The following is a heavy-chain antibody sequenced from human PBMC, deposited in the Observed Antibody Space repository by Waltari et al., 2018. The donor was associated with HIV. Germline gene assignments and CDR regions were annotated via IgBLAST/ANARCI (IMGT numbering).Heavy chain of an antibody. V-gene: IGHV3-33*08. Sequence: QVQLVESGGGVVQPGRSLRLSCAASGFDFSNFGMHWVRQAPGKGLEWVGVIWFDSSNKYYGDSVNGRFTISRDNSKKTVYLQMNSLRGEDTAVYYCARLTREGYNGGFDYWGQGTLVTVSS. CDR1: GFDFSNFG. CDR2: IWFDSSNK. J-gene: IGHJ4*02. D-gene: IGHD1-1*01. CDR3: ARLTREGYNGGFDY.